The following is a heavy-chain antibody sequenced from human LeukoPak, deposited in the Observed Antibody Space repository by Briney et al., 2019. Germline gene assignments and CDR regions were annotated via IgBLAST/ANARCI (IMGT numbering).Heavy chain of an antibody. CDR3: ARDRVIAALRENWFDP. CDR1: GYTFTGYC. D-gene: IGHD6-6*01. V-gene: IGHV1-2*02. J-gene: IGHJ5*02. Sequence: ASVKVSCKASGYTFTGYCMHWVRQAPGQGLEWMGWINPNSGGTNYAQKFQGRVTMTRDTSISTAYMELSRLRSDATAVYYCARDRVIAALRENWFDPWGQGTLVTVSS. CDR2: INPNSGGT.